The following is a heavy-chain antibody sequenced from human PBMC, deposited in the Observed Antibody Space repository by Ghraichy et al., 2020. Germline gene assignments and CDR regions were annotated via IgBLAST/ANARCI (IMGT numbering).Heavy chain of an antibody. Sequence: GGSLRLSCAASGFTFSSYSMNWVRQAPGKGLEWVSSISSSSSYIYYADSVKGRFTISRDNAKNSLYLQMNSLRAEDTAVYYCARDQGSSSWGPTPDWFDPWGQGTLVTVSS. D-gene: IGHD6-13*01. CDR3: ARDQGSSSWGPTPDWFDP. CDR1: GFTFSSYS. V-gene: IGHV3-21*01. J-gene: IGHJ5*02. CDR2: ISSSSSYI.